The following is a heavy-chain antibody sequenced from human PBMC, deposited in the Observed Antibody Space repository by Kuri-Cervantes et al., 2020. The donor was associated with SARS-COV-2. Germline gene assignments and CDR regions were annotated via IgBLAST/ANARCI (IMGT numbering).Heavy chain of an antibody. J-gene: IGHJ6*02. Sequence: GVSRRRSCAAPGFTFSSYAMSWVRQAPGKGLEWDSAMSGSGGSTYYADSVKGRFTISRDNSKNTLYLQMNSLRAEDTAVYYCARDGSREGYDGMDVWGQGTTVTVSS. CDR3: ARDGSREGYDGMDV. CDR1: GFTFSSYA. V-gene: IGHV3-23*01. CDR2: MSGSGGST. D-gene: IGHD3-10*01.